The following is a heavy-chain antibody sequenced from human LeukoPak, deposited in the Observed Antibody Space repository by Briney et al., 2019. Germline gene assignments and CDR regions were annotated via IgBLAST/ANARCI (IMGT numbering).Heavy chain of an antibody. J-gene: IGHJ4*02. V-gene: IGHV1-2*02. D-gene: IGHD5-12*01. CDR2: INPNSGGT. Sequence: ASVKVSCRASGYTFTGYYMHWVRQAPGQGLEWMGWINPNSGGTNYAQKFQGRVTTTRDTSISTAYMELSRLRSDDTAVYYCARVPGYSGYDYWGQGTLVTVSS. CDR1: GYTFTGYY. CDR3: ARVPGYSGYDY.